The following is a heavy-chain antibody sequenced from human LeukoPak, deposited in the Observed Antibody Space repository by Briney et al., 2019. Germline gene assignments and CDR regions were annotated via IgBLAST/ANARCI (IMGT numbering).Heavy chain of an antibody. CDR1: GFTFSGNP. D-gene: IGHD6-13*01. J-gene: IGHJ4*02. V-gene: IGHV3-30-3*01. CDR2: ISYDGSNK. Sequence: GKSLRLSCAASGFTFSGNPIHWVRQAPGKGLEWVAVISYDGSNKYYADSVKGRFTISRDNALNSLYLQMNSLRAEDTAIYYCARSIPYGTTWYGRSDYWGQGTLVTVSS. CDR3: ARSIPYGTTWYGRSDY.